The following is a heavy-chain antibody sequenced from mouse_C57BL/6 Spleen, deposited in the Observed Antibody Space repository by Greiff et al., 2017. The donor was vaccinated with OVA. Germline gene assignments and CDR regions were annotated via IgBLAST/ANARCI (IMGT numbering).Heavy chain of an antibody. Sequence: QVQLQQPGAELVMPGASVKLSCKASGYTFTSYWMHWVKQRPGQGLEWIGEIDPSDSYTNYNQKFKGKSTLTVDKSSSTAYMQLSSLTSEDSAVYYCARGGVLRLAYWGQGTLVTVSA. V-gene: IGHV1-69*01. CDR3: ARGGVLRLAY. CDR2: IDPSDSYT. D-gene: IGHD1-1*01. CDR1: GYTFTSYW. J-gene: IGHJ3*01.